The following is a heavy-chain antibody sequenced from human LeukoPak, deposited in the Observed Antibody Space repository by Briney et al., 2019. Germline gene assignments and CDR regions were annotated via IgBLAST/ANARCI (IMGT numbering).Heavy chain of an antibody. D-gene: IGHD4-23*01. CDR3: ATLPTRGNSFIGNWFDP. J-gene: IGHJ5*02. CDR1: GYTLTELS. V-gene: IGHV1-24*01. CDR2: FDPEDGET. Sequence: GASVKVSCKVSGYTLTELSMHWVRQAPGKGLEWMGGFDPEDGETIYAQKFQGRVTMTEDTSTDTAYMELSSLRSEDTAVYYCATLPTRGNSFIGNWFDPRGQGTLVTVSS.